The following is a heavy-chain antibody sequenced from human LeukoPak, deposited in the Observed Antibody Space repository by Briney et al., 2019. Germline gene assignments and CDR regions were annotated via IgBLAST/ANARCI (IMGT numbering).Heavy chain of an antibody. J-gene: IGHJ3*02. CDR2: ISGSGGST. CDR1: GFTFSSYA. V-gene: IGHV3-23*01. Sequence: GGSLRLSCAASGFTFSSYAMSWVRQAPGKGLEWVSAISGSGGSTYYADSVEGRFTISRDNSKNTLYLQMNSLRAEDTAVYYCAKALSYYYDSSDAFDIWGQGTMVTVSS. D-gene: IGHD3-22*01. CDR3: AKALSYYYDSSDAFDI.